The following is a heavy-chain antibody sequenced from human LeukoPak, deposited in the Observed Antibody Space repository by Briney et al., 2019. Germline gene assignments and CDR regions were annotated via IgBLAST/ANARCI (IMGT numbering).Heavy chain of an antibody. D-gene: IGHD3-10*01. J-gene: IGHJ3*02. CDR1: RFTFNNYA. CDR3: AKGYGSGSYYLAAFDI. V-gene: IGHV3-23*01. Sequence: GGSLRLSCAASRFTFNNYAMSWVRQAPGKGLEWVSVISGSGGSTYYADSVKGRYTISRDNSKNTLYLQMNSLRAEDTAVYYCAKGYGSGSYYLAAFDIWGQGTMVTVSS. CDR2: ISGSGGST.